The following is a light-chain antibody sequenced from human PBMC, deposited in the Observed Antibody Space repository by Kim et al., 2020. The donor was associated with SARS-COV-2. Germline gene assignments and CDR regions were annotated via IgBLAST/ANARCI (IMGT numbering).Light chain of an antibody. CDR1: NIGSKS. Sequence: SYELTQPPSVSVAPGKTARITCGGNNIGSKSVHWYQQKPGQAPVLVIYYDSDRPSGIPERFSGSNSGNTATLTISRVEAGDEADYYCPVRDSSSNHPVFG. CDR3: PVRDSSSNHPV. V-gene: IGLV3-21*04. CDR2: YDS. J-gene: IGLJ3*02.